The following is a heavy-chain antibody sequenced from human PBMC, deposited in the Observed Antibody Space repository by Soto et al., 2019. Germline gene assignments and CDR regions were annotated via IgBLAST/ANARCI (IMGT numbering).Heavy chain of an antibody. CDR2: IWYDGSNK. D-gene: IGHD3-22*01. Sequence: GGSLRLSCAASGFTFSSYGMHWVRQAPGKGLEWVAVIWYDGSNKYYADSVKGRFTISRDNSKNTLYLQMNSLRAEDTAVYYCARDEFNYYDSSGLHHTNWFDPWGQGTLVTVSS. J-gene: IGHJ5*02. CDR3: ARDEFNYYDSSGLHHTNWFDP. V-gene: IGHV3-33*01. CDR1: GFTFSSYG.